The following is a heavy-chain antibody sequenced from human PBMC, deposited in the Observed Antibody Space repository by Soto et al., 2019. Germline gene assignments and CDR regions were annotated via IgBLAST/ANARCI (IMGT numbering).Heavy chain of an antibody. J-gene: IGHJ6*02. Sequence: QVQLVQSGAEVKKPGSSVKVSCKASGGTFSSYALSWVRQPPGQGLEWMGGIIPIFGTANSAQKVQGRVTITAEAATSTAYMALSSLRSEDTAVYYCARDSGGTMVAFGMVVWGQGTTVTVSS. D-gene: IGHD3-10*01. V-gene: IGHV1-69*01. CDR3: ARDSGGTMVAFGMVV. CDR1: GGTFSSYA. CDR2: IIPIFGTA.